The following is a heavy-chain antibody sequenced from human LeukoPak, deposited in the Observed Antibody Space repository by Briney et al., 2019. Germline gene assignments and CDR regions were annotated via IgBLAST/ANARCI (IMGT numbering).Heavy chain of an antibody. CDR1: GFTFSSYS. V-gene: IGHV3-21*01. CDR2: ISSSSSYI. CDR3: ARDRDYYYGMDV. Sequence: GGSLRLSCAASGFTFSSYSMNWVRQAPGKGLEWVSSISSSSSYIYYADSVKGRFTISRDNARNSLYLQMNSLRAEDTAVYYCARDRDYYYGMDVWGQGTTVTVSS. J-gene: IGHJ6*02.